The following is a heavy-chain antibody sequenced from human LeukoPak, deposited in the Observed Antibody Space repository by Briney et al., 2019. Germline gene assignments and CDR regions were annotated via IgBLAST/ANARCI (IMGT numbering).Heavy chain of an antibody. J-gene: IGHJ4*02. CDR1: GGSISSSSYY. CDR3: ARPRLEYSSSSFDY. D-gene: IGHD6-6*01. CDR2: IYYSGST. Sequence: SETLSLTCTVSGGSISSSSYYWGWIRQPPGKGLEWIGSIYYSGSTNYNPSLKSRVTISVDTSKNQFSLKLSSVTAADTAVYYCARPRLEYSSSSFDYWGQGTLVTVSS. V-gene: IGHV4-39*07.